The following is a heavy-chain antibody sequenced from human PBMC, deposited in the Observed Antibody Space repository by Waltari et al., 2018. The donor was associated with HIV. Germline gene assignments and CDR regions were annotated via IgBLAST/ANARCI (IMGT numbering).Heavy chain of an antibody. CDR2: ISYHGDDK. Sequence: QVHLVESGGAVVQPGRSLRLSCAASGSTFSSYAMHWVRQAPGKGLEWVAVISYHGDDKYYADSVKGRFTISRDNSKNTLYLQMNSLRAEDTAVYYCAKGASGWSPGYWGQGTLVTVSS. V-gene: IGHV3-30*18. CDR3: AKGASGWSPGY. D-gene: IGHD6-19*01. CDR1: GSTFSSYA. J-gene: IGHJ4*02.